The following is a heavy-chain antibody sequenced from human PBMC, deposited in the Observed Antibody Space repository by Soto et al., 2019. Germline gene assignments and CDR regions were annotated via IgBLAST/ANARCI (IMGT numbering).Heavy chain of an antibody. CDR1: GYTFTGYY. CDR2: INPNSGGT. CDR3: ARGGITMIVVASVGMDV. V-gene: IGHV1-2*04. Sequence: QVQLVQSGAEVKKPGASVKVSCKASGYTFTGYYMHWVRQAPGQGLEWMGWINPNSGGTNYAQKFQGWVTMTRDTSISTAYMELSRLRSDDTVVYYCARGGITMIVVASVGMDVWGQGTTVTVSS. J-gene: IGHJ6*02. D-gene: IGHD3-22*01.